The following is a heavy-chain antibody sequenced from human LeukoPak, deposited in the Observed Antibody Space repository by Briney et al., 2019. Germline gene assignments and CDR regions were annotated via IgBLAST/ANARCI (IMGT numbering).Heavy chain of an antibody. CDR3: ARHEGSGWYLYYFDY. Sequence: GGSLRLSCAASGFTFSSYAMTWVRQAPGKGLEWVSTISDSGGSTYYADSVKGRFTISRDNSKNTLYLQMNSLRAEDTAVYYCARHEGSGWYLYYFDYWGQGTLVTVSS. V-gene: IGHV3-23*01. CDR2: ISDSGGST. CDR1: GFTFSSYA. D-gene: IGHD6-19*01. J-gene: IGHJ4*02.